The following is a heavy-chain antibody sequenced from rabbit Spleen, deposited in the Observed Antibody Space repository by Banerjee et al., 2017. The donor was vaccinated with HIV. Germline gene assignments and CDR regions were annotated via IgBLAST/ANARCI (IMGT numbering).Heavy chain of an antibody. CDR3: ARGASSSGYGMDL. CDR1: GFSFSSGYD. D-gene: IGHD1-1*01. J-gene: IGHJ6*01. Sequence: QSLEESGGGLVKPGASLTLTCKASGFSFSSGYDMCWVRQAPGKGLEWIACIYTGDGNTYYASWAKGRFTISKTSSTTVTLQMTSLTAADTATYFCARGASSSGYGMDLWGPGTLVTVS. CDR2: IYTGDGNT. V-gene: IGHV1S40*01.